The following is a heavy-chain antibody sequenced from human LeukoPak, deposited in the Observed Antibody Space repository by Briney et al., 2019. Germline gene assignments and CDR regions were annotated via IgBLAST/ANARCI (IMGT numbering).Heavy chain of an antibody. CDR2: IYHSGST. Sequence: SGTLSLTCADSGGSISSTNWWSWVRQPPGKGLEWIGEIYHSGSTNYNPSLKSRVTISVDTSKNQISLKLSSVTAADTAVYYCARVWELPYFDYWGQGTLVTVSS. CDR3: ARVWELPYFDY. V-gene: IGHV4-4*02. CDR1: GGSISSTNW. J-gene: IGHJ4*02. D-gene: IGHD1-26*01.